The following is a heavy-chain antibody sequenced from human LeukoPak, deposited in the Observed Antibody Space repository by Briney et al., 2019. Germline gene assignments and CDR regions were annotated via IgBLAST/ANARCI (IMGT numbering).Heavy chain of an antibody. D-gene: IGHD6-19*01. J-gene: IGHJ4*02. Sequence: GRSLRLSCAASGFTFDDYAMHWVRQAPGKGLEWVLGISWNSGSIGYADSVKGRFTISRDNAKNSLYLQMNSLRAKDTALYYCAKDRGGWFHFDYWGQGTLVTVSS. V-gene: IGHV3-9*01. CDR1: GFTFDDYA. CDR3: AKDRGGWFHFDY. CDR2: ISWNSGSI.